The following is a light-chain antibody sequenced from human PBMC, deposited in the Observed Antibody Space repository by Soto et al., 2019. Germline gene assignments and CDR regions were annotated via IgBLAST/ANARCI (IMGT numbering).Light chain of an antibody. J-gene: IGLJ1*01. CDR2: EVS. Sequence: QSVLTQPASVSGSPGQSITISCTGASSDVGNYNYVSWYQQHPDKAPKLIIYEVSNRPSGVSNRFSGSKSGTSASLAITGLQAEDEADYYCQSYDSSLTAYVFGTGTKVTVL. CDR3: QSYDSSLTAYV. CDR1: SSDVGNYNY. V-gene: IGLV2-14*01.